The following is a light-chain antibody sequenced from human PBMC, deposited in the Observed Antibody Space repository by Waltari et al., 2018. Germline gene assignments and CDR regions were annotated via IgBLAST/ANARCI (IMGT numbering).Light chain of an antibody. Sequence: QLVLTQSPSASASLGASVKLTCTLSSGHSSYAIAWHQQQPEKGPRYLMKLNSDGSHSKGDGIPGRFSGSSSGAGRYLTISSLQSEDEADYYCQTWGTGIWVFGGGTKLTVL. CDR2: LNSDGSH. CDR1: SGHSSYA. V-gene: IGLV4-69*01. CDR3: QTWGTGIWV. J-gene: IGLJ3*02.